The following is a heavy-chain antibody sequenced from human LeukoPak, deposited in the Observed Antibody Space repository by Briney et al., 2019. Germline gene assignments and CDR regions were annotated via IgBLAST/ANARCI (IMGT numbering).Heavy chain of an antibody. CDR1: RFTFSSHW. J-gene: IGHJ3*02. Sequence: QPGGSLRLSCAASRFTFSSHWMSWVRQAPGKGLEWVANIKQDGSEKYYVDSVKGRFTISRDNAKNSLYLQMNSLRAEDTALYYCARDKFHVVGAAPDGAFDIWGQGTMVTVSS. V-gene: IGHV3-7*03. CDR2: IKQDGSEK. D-gene: IGHD2-2*01. CDR3: ARDKFHVVGAAPDGAFDI.